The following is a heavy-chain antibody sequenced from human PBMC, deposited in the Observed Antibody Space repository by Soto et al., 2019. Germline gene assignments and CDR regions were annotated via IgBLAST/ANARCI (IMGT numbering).Heavy chain of an antibody. CDR1: GFTFSSYW. D-gene: IGHD4-17*01. CDR3: AKDNPGRYGDYESTWFEP. J-gene: IGHJ5*02. Sequence: LRLSCAASGFTFSSYWMSWVRQAPGKGLEWVANIKHDGSEKNYVDSVIGRFTISRDNAENSVSLQMNSLRAEDTAFYFCAKDNPGRYGDYESTWFEPWGQGTLVTVS. V-gene: IGHV3-7*03. CDR2: IKHDGSEK.